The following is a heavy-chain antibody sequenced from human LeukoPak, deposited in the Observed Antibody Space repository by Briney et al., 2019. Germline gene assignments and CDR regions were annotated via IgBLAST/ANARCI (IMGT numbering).Heavy chain of an antibody. V-gene: IGHV3-30*04. J-gene: IGHJ4*02. CDR2: ISYDGSNK. CDR1: GFTFSTYV. CDR3: ATVRYYDSRHFDY. D-gene: IGHD3-22*01. Sequence: GGSLRLSCAASGFTFSTYVIYWVRQAPGKGLEWVAVISYDGSNKYYADSVKGRFTISRDNSKNTLYLQMNSLRAEDTAVYYCATVRYYDSRHFDYWGQGTLVTVSS.